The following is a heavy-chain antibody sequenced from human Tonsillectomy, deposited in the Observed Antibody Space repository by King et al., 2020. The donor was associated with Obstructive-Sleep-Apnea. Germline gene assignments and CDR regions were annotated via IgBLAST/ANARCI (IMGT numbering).Heavy chain of an antibody. CDR1: GYTFTTYY. Sequence: QLVQSGAEVKKPGASVKVSCKASGYTFTTYYLHWVRQAPGQGLEWMAMIDPSGGSTSYAQQFQDRVTMTTDTSTSTVYMELSSLRSEDTAVYYCARDQGDNWFDPWGQGTLVTVSS. J-gene: IGHJ5*02. V-gene: IGHV1-46*01. CDR2: IDPSGGST. CDR3: ARDQGDNWFDP.